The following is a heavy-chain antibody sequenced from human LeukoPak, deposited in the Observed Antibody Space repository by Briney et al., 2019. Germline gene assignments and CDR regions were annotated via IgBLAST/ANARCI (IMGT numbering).Heavy chain of an antibody. CDR2: LYPGESDT. D-gene: IGHD3-3*01. CDR3: ARQSGYYDY. V-gene: IGHV5-51*01. Sequence: GESLQISCHGSRNNLNSYWIGWVRQMPGKALDWIVILYPGESDTRYSPSLHGQVTTSADKSISTAYLQWSSLKASDSAMYYCARQSGYYDYWGQGTLVTVSS. CDR1: RNNLNSYW. J-gene: IGHJ4*02.